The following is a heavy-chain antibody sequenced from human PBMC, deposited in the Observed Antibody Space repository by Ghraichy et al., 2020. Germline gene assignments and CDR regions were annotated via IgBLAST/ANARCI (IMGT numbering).Heavy chain of an antibody. Sequence: QTLSLTCAVSGYSISSGYNWGWIRQPPGKGLEWIGGISYSGTTYYNVSLTSRVTISIDASRNQFSLKLTSMTAADTAVYYCSRQSWSSDFWGQGTLVTVSS. V-gene: IGHV4-38-2*01. CDR2: ISYSGTT. CDR1: GYSISSGYN. CDR3: SRQSWSSDF. D-gene: IGHD6-13*01. J-gene: IGHJ4*02.